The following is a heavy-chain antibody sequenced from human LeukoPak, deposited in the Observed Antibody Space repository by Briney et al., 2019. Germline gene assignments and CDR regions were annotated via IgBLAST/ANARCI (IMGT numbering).Heavy chain of an antibody. CDR3: ARDKIVGATYFDY. D-gene: IGHD1-26*01. CDR1: GFTFSNYW. V-gene: IGHV3-7*01. J-gene: IGHJ4*02. Sequence: GGSLRLSCAASGFTFSNYWMSWVRRAPGKGLEWVANIRQDGSEIYYVDSVKGRFTISRDNAKNSLFLQMNSLRAEDTAVYYCARDKIVGATYFDYWGQGTLVTVSS. CDR2: IRQDGSEI.